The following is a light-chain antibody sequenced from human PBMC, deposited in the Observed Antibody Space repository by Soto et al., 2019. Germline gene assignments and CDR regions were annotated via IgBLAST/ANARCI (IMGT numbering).Light chain of an antibody. V-gene: IGLV2-14*01. CDR2: EVT. CDR3: SSYAGDYMFV. CDR1: SNDVGSYNF. Sequence: QSALTQPASVSGSPGQSITISCTGSSNDVGSYNFVSWYQQYPGKAPKLVIYEVTNRPSGVSHRFSGSKSGNTASLTISGLQADDEADYYCSSYAGDYMFVFGTGTKVTVL. J-gene: IGLJ1*01.